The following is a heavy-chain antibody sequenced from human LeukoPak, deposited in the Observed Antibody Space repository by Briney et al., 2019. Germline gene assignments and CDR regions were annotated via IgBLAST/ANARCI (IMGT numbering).Heavy chain of an antibody. V-gene: IGHV3-30-3*01. D-gene: IGHD5-12*01. Sequence: GRSLRLSCATSGFTFSSYAMHWVRQAPGKGLEWVAVISYDGSNKYYADSVKGRFTISRDNSKNTLYLQMNSLRAEDTAVYYCARGIVVTISPFDYWGQGTLVTVSS. CDR1: GFTFSSYA. J-gene: IGHJ4*02. CDR2: ISYDGSNK. CDR3: ARGIVVTISPFDY.